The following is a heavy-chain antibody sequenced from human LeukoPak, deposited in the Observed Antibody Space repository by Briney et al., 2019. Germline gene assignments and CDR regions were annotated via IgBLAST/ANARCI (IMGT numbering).Heavy chain of an antibody. CDR1: GFIFTNYA. Sequence: PGGSLRLSCAASGFIFTNYAMTWVRQAPAKGLDWVSIINGGGGNTYYADSVKGRFTISRDNSKNTVYLQMNSLRAEDTAIYYCAKSRGSSGWYSFDYWGQGTLVTVSS. CDR2: INGGGGNT. CDR3: AKSRGSSGWYSFDY. V-gene: IGHV3-23*01. J-gene: IGHJ4*02. D-gene: IGHD6-19*01.